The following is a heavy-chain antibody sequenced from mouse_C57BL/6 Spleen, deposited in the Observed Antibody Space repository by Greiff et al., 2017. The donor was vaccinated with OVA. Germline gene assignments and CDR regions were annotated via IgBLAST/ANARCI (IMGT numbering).Heavy chain of an antibody. Sequence: VQLQQPGAELVMPGASVKLSCKASGYTFTSYWMHWVKQRPGQGLEWIGEIDPSDSYTNYNQKFKGKSTLTVDKSSSTAYMQLSSLTSEDSAVYYGARGPAYYSNYSYAMDYRGQGTSGTVSS. CDR2: IDPSDSYT. D-gene: IGHD2-5*01. CDR1: GYTFTSYW. V-gene: IGHV1-69*01. J-gene: IGHJ4*01. CDR3: ARGPAYYSNYSYAMDY.